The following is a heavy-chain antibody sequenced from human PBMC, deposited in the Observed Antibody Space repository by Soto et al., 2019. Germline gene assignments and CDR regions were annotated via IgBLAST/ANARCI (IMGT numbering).Heavy chain of an antibody. CDR3: GRGPTGWFGSDY. CDR2: INSGASTT. J-gene: IGHJ4*02. Sequence: DVQLVESGGGLVQPGGSLRLSCAASGFTFSSSWMHWVRQAPGKGLVWVSRINSGASTTNYADSVKGRFTISRDNAKNTLYLHMDGLTADDTAVYYCGRGPTGWFGSDYWGQGTLVSVSS. V-gene: IGHV3-74*01. CDR1: GFTFSSSW. D-gene: IGHD3-10*01.